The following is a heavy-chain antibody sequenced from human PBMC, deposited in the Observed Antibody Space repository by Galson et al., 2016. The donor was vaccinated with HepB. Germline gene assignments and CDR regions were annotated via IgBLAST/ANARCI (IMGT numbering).Heavy chain of an antibody. CDR3: GLFWSGTHH. D-gene: IGHD3-3*01. J-gene: IGHJ4*02. V-gene: IGHV4-34*01. CDR1: GGSLSGFY. CDR2: ISHHGGT. Sequence: LSLTCGVFGGSLSGFYWYWIRQPPGKGLEWIGEISHHGGTKYNSSLKSRVSMSVGTSRTEMSPRLTSVTAADTAVYFCGLFWSGTHHRGQGTLVTVS.